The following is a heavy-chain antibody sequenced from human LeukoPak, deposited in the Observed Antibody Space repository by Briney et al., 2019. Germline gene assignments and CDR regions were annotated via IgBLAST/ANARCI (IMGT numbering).Heavy chain of an antibody. D-gene: IGHD6-13*01. CDR3: ARKGVAAAGPNWFDP. CDR2: IYYSGST. Sequence: SETLSLTCTVSGGSISSSSYYWGWIRQPPGKGLEWIGSIYYSGSTYYNPSLKSRVTISVDTSKSQFSLKLSSVTAADTAVYYCARKGVAAAGPNWFDPWGQGTLVTVSS. V-gene: IGHV4-39*01. CDR1: GGSISSSSYY. J-gene: IGHJ5*02.